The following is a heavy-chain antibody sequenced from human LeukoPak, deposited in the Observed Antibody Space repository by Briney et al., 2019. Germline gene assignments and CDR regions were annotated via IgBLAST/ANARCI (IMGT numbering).Heavy chain of an antibody. CDR3: AGERFSSGWYKGGGFDY. CDR2: IYYSGST. J-gene: IGHJ4*02. D-gene: IGHD6-19*01. Sequence: SETLSLTCTVSGGSISSSSYYWGWIRQPPGKGLEWIGSIYYSGSTYYNPSLKSRVTISVDTSKNQFSLKLSSLTAADTAVYYCAGERFSSGWYKGGGFDYWGQGTLVTVSS. CDR1: GGSISSSSYY. V-gene: IGHV4-39*07.